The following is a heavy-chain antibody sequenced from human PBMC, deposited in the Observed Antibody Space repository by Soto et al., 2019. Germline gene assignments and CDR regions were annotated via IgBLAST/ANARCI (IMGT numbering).Heavy chain of an antibody. D-gene: IGHD2-15*01. CDR3: ARHLEDIVVVVAATGWFDP. Sequence: SETLSLTCTVSGGSISSYYWSWIRQPPGKGLEWIGYIYYSGSTNYNPSLKSRVTISVDTSKNQFSLKLSSVTAADTAVYYCARHLEDIVVVVAATGWFDPWGQGTLVTVSS. J-gene: IGHJ5*02. V-gene: IGHV4-59*08. CDR1: GGSISSYY. CDR2: IYYSGST.